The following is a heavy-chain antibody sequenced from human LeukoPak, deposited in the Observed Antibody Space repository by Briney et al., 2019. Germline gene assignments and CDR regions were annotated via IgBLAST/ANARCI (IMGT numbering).Heavy chain of an antibody. Sequence: GGSLRLSCAASGFTFSSYGMHWVRQAPGKGLEWVAVISYDGSNKYYADSVKGRFTISRDNSKNTLYLQMNSLRAEDTAVYYCASEQGSVLLWFGEFYYWGQGTLVTVSS. CDR2: ISYDGSNK. CDR1: GFTFSSYG. D-gene: IGHD3-10*01. J-gene: IGHJ4*02. V-gene: IGHV3-30*03. CDR3: ASEQGSVLLWFGEFYY.